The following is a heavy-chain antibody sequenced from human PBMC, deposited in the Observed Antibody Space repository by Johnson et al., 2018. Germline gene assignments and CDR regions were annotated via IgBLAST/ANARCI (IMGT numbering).Heavy chain of an antibody. CDR2: ISSTTSTI. Sequence: EVQLVESGGGLVQPGGSLRLSCAASGFTFSSYSMNWVRQAPGKGLEWVSYISSTTSTIYYADSVKGRVTISRDNSKNTLYLQMNRLRAEDPAVYYGATQYGSSWAYYYGMDVWGQGTTVTVAS. CDR3: ATQYGSSWAYYYGMDV. D-gene: IGHD6-13*01. CDR1: GFTFSSYS. V-gene: IGHV3-48*01. J-gene: IGHJ6*02.